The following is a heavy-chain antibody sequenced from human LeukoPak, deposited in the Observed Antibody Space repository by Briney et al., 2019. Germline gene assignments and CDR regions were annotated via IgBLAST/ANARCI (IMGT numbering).Heavy chain of an antibody. V-gene: IGHV4-34*01. CDR2: IDHSGTT. CDR3: ARSGTYQYSSTSDY. CDR1: GASFRNYY. Sequence: PSETLSLTCAVYGASFRNYYWSWIRQTPGKGLEWIGEIDHSGTTNYNPSFKSRVTISLDTSKNQFSLKVTSVTAADTAVYYCARSGTYQYSSTSDYWGQGTLVTVSS. J-gene: IGHJ4*02. D-gene: IGHD6-13*01.